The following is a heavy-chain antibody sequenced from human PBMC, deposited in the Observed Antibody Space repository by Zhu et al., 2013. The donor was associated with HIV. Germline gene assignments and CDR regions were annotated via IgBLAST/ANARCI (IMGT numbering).Heavy chain of an antibody. CDR1: GYTFANYD. Sequence: VQLVQSGAEVKQPGASVKVSCKASGYTFANYDINWVRQAPGQGLEWMGWINGYNGNTNYAQKLHDRVTMTTDTSTSTTYMELRSLRSDDTAVYYCARGIGDCWGQGTLVTVSS. V-gene: IGHV1-18*01. CDR2: INGYNGNT. CDR3: ARGIGDC. J-gene: IGHJ4*02.